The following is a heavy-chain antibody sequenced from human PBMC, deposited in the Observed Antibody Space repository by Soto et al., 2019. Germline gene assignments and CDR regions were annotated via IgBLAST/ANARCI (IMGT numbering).Heavy chain of an antibody. J-gene: IGHJ4*02. D-gene: IGHD6-6*01. Sequence: QVQLVQSGAEVKKPGSSVKVSCKASGGTFSSYTISWVRQAPGQGLEWMGRIIPILGIANYAQKFQGRVTITAXKSTSTAYMELSSLRSEDTAVYYCASASPPLVLHYWGQGTLVTVSS. V-gene: IGHV1-69*02. CDR1: GGTFSSYT. CDR2: IIPILGIA. CDR3: ASASPPLVLHY.